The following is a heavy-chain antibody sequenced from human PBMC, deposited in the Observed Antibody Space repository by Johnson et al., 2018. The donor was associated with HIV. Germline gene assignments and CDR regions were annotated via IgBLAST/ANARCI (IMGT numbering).Heavy chain of an antibody. V-gene: IGHV3-23*04. CDR2: ISGRGGST. J-gene: IGHJ3*02. D-gene: IGHD4-17*01. CDR3: AKGYGDYEGNAFDI. CDR1: GFTFDDYG. Sequence: EVQLVESGGGVVRPGGSLRLSCAASGFTFDDYGMSWVRQAPGEGLEWVSAISGRGGSTYYDDSVKGRFTISRDNSKNTLNLKMNSLRAEDTSGYYCAKGYGDYEGNAFDIWGQGTMVTVSS.